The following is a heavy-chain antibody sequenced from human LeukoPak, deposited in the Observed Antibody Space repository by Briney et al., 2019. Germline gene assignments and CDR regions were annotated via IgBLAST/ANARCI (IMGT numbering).Heavy chain of an antibody. CDR2: SSAYNGNT. V-gene: IGHV1-18*01. Sequence: ASVRVSCKASGYTFTSYGISWVRQAPGQGLEWMGWSSAYNGNTNYAQKLQGRVTMTTDTSTSTAYMELRSLRSDDTAVYYCARDVRAVAGPNIYFDYWGQGTLVTVSS. D-gene: IGHD6-19*01. J-gene: IGHJ4*02. CDR3: ARDVRAVAGPNIYFDY. CDR1: GYTFTSYG.